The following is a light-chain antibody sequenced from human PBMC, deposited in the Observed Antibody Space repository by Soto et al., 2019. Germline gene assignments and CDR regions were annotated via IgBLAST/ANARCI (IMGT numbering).Light chain of an antibody. CDR2: DAS. Sequence: DIQMTQSPSSLSASVGDRVTITCQASQDILNSLNWYQQRPGKAPKVLIYDASNLKTGVPSRFSGSGSGTDFTFTINNLQPEDIATYYCQHYDNLPSYTFGQGTKVEIK. CDR3: QHYDNLPSYT. V-gene: IGKV1-33*01. CDR1: QDILNS. J-gene: IGKJ2*01.